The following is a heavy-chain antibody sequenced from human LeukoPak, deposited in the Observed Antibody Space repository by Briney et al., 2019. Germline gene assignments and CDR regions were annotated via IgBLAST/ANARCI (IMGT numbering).Heavy chain of an antibody. CDR2: INWNGGST. CDR1: GFTFDDHG. V-gene: IGHV3-20*04. J-gene: IGHJ4*02. Sequence: PGGSLRLSCAASGFTFDDHGMSWVRQAPGKGLEWVSSINWNGGSTGYADSVKGRFTISRDNAKNSLSLQMNSLRAEDTAFYYCARDRYNWNDAYLDYWGQGTLVTVSS. CDR3: ARDRYNWNDAYLDY. D-gene: IGHD1-1*01.